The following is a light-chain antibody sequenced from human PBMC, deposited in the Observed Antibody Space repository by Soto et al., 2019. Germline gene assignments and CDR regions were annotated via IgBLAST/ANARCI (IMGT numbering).Light chain of an antibody. CDR3: QQYDSTPPWT. CDR1: QTVGRSY. J-gene: IGKJ1*01. CDR2: GTS. Sequence: EVVFTQSPGIMYLSPGERATLSCRASQTVGRSYLAWYQQKPGQAPRLLIFGTSTRATGIPDRFSGGGSGTEFTLTISRLDPEDFAVYYCQQYDSTPPWTFGQGTKV. V-gene: IGKV3-20*01.